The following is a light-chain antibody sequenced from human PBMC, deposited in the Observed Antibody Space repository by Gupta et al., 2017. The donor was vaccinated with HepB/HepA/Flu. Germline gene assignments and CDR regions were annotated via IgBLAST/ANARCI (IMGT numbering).Light chain of an antibody. J-gene: IGKJ1*01. CDR2: KAS. CDR3: QQYNSYSGT. CDR1: QSISSW. V-gene: IGKV1-5*03. Sequence: DIRMCSSPSAVSASLGDRVTITCRASQSISSWLAWYQQKPGKAPKLLLYKASSLESGVPSRFSGSGSGTEFTLTISSLQPDDFATYYCQQYNSYSGTFGQGTKVEIK.